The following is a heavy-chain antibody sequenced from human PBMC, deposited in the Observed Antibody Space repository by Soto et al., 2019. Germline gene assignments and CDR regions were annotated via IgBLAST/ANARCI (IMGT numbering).Heavy chain of an antibody. CDR2: MNPNSGNT. J-gene: IGHJ4*02. V-gene: IGHV1-8*01. D-gene: IGHD4-17*01. CDR3: ARGNSDGDYSFDY. CDR1: GYTFTRYD. Sequence: ASVTVSCKASGYTFTRYDINWVRQATGQGLEWMGWMNPNSGNTGYAQKFQGRVTMTRNTSISTAYMELSSLRSEDTAVYYCARGNSDGDYSFDYWGQGTLVTVSS.